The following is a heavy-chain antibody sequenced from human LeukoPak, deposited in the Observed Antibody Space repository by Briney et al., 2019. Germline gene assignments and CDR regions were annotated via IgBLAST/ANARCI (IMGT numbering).Heavy chain of an antibody. Sequence: SETLSLTCTVSGGSISSYYWSWIRQPAGKGLEWIGRIYTSGSTNYNPSLKSRVTMSVDTSKNQFSLKLSSVTAADTAVYYSAREIRDGYNSGEDAFDIWGQGTMVTVSS. D-gene: IGHD5-24*01. CDR3: AREIRDGYNSGEDAFDI. V-gene: IGHV4-4*07. CDR2: IYTSGST. J-gene: IGHJ3*02. CDR1: GGSISSYY.